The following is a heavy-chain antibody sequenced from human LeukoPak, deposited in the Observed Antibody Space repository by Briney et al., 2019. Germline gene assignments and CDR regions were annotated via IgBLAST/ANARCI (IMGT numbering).Heavy chain of an antibody. CDR1: GFSFSSHV. V-gene: IGHV3-23*01. D-gene: IGHD3-22*01. Sequence: GGSLRLSCAASGFSFSSHVMHWVRQAPGKGLERVSGISGSGGDTYYEDSVKGWFTISRDNSKNTMNLQMNSLRAEDTALYYCAKDQNYESSGYYGGFDCWGQGTLVTVSS. J-gene: IGHJ4*02. CDR3: AKDQNYESSGYYGGFDC. CDR2: ISGSGGDT.